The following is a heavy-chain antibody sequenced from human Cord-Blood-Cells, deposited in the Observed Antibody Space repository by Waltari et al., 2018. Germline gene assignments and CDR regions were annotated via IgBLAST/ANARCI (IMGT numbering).Heavy chain of an antibody. CDR1: GFPFSSYG. D-gene: IGHD3-16*01. CDR2: IWYDGSNK. CDR3: ARATSMGYYFDY. J-gene: IGHJ4*02. Sequence: QVQLVESGGGVVQPGRSLRLSCAASGFPFSSYGMHWVRQAPGKGLEWVAVIWYDGSNKYYADSVKGRFTISRDNSKNTLYLQMNSLRAEDTAVYYCARATSMGYYFDYWGQGTLVTVSS. V-gene: IGHV3-33*01.